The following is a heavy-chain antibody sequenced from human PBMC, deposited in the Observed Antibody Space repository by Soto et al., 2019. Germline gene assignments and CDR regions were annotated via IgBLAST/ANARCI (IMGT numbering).Heavy chain of an antibody. CDR2: INPNSGGT. Sequence: ASVKVSCKASGYTFTGYYMHCVRQAPGQGLEWMGWINPNSGGTNYAQKFQGWVTMTRDTSISTAYMELSRLRSDDTAVYYCARAGEGDDHLWGSYRPPDYWGQGTLVTVSS. J-gene: IGHJ4*02. V-gene: IGHV1-2*04. CDR3: ARAGEGDDHLWGSYRPPDY. CDR1: GYTFTGYY. D-gene: IGHD3-16*02.